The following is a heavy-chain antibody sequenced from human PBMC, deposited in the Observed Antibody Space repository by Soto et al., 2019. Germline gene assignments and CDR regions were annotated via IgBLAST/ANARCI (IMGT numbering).Heavy chain of an antibody. CDR1: GGTFSSYT. CDR3: ARDSTYYDSSGYTPTALDY. V-gene: IGHV1-69*04. J-gene: IGHJ4*02. CDR2: IIPILGIA. D-gene: IGHD3-22*01. Sequence: GASVKVSCKASGGTFSSYTISWVRQAPRQGLEWMGRIIPILGIANYAQKFQGRVTITADKSTSTAYMELSSLRSEDTAVYYCARDSTYYDSSGYTPTALDYWGQGTLVTVSS.